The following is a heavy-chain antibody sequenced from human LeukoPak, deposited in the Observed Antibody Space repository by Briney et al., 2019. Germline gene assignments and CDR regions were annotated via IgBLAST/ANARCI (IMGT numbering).Heavy chain of an antibody. Sequence: GGSLRLSCAASGFTFSSYWMTWGRQAPGKGRERVANIKQDGSERNYVDSVKGRFTISRDNAKNSLYLQMNTLRDEDTAVYYCATGAGCGYWGQGTLVTVSS. J-gene: IGHJ4*02. D-gene: IGHD6-19*01. CDR3: ATGAGCGY. CDR1: GFTFSSYW. CDR2: IKQDGSER. V-gene: IGHV3-7*03.